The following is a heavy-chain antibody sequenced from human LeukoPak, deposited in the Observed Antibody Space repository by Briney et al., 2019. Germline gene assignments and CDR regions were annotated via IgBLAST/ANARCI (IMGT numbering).Heavy chain of an antibody. V-gene: IGHV4-59*01. D-gene: IGHD4-23*01. CDR1: GGSLSSYY. CDR2: IYYSGST. Sequence: PSETLSLTCTVSGGSLSSYYWSWIRQPPGKGLEWIGYIYYSGSTTYNPSLKSRVTISVDTSKHQFSLKLSSVTAADTAVYYCASVRYGGNLKDAFDIWGQGTMGTVSS. CDR3: ASVRYGGNLKDAFDI. J-gene: IGHJ3*02.